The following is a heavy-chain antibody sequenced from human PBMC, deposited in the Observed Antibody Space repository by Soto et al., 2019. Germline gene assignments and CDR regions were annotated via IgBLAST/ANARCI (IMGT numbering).Heavy chain of an antibody. Sequence: QVQLVESGGGVVQPGRSLRLSCAASGFTLSGNDMHWVRQAPGKGPEWVAVMSYDGSRQYYADSVKGRFTISRDTSKSTLYPQMNSLTTEDTAVYYCARGGWYASWSSSDCWGQGTLVTVSS. J-gene: IGHJ4*02. D-gene: IGHD2-2*01. CDR3: ARGGWYASWSSSDC. CDR1: GFTLSGND. V-gene: IGHV3-30*03. CDR2: MSYDGSRQ.